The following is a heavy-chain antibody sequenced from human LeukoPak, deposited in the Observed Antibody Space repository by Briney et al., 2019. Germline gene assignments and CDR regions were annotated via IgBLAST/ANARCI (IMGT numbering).Heavy chain of an antibody. Sequence: ASVKVSCKVSGYTLTELSMHWVRQAPGKGLEWMGGFGPEDGETIYAQKFQGRVTMTEDTSTDTAYMELSSLRSEDTAVYYCATAHNYYYYMDVWGKGTTVTVSS. CDR1: GYTLTELS. V-gene: IGHV1-24*01. J-gene: IGHJ6*03. CDR2: FGPEDGET. CDR3: ATAHNYYYYMDV.